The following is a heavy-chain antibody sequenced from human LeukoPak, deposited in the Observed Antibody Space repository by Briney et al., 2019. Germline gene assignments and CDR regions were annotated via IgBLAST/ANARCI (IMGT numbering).Heavy chain of an antibody. CDR2: ISSSSSYI. J-gene: IGHJ6*02. Sequence: GGSLRLSCAASGFTFSSYSMTWVRQAPGKGLEWVSSISSSSSYIYYADSVKGRFTISRDNAKNSLYLQMNSLRAEDTAVYYCARDPPPYYYGSGTRGPDVWGQGTTVTVSS. CDR3: ARDPPPYYYGSGTRGPDV. V-gene: IGHV3-21*01. D-gene: IGHD3-10*01. CDR1: GFTFSSYS.